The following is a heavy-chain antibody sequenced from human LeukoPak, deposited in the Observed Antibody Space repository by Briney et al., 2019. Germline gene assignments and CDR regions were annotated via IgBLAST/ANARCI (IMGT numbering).Heavy chain of an antibody. D-gene: IGHD2-2*01. CDR2: IRYDGSNK. Sequence: GGSLRLSCAASGFTFDDYGMHWVRQAPGKGLEWVAFIRYDGSNKYYADSVKGRFTISRDNSKNTLYLQMNSLRAEDTAVYYCAKDQALVVPAAIIGYWGQGTLVTVSS. V-gene: IGHV3-30*02. CDR3: AKDQALVVPAAIIGY. CDR1: GFTFDDYG. J-gene: IGHJ4*02.